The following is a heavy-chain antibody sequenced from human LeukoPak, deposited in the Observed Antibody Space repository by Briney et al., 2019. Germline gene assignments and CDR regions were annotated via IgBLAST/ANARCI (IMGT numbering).Heavy chain of an antibody. CDR1: GYTFTSYY. CDR3: ARERVMVRGVISRLYYYYYGMDV. Sequence: SVKVSCKASGYTFTSYYMHWVRQAPGQGLEWMGIINPSGGSTSYAQKFQGRVTMTRDTSTSTVYMELSSLRSEDTAVYYCARERVMVRGVISRLYYYYYGMDVWGQGTTVTVSS. J-gene: IGHJ6*02. D-gene: IGHD3-10*01. CDR2: INPSGGST. V-gene: IGHV1-46*01.